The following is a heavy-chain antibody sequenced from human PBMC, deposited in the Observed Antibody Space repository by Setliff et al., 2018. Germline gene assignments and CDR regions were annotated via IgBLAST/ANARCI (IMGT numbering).Heavy chain of an antibody. D-gene: IGHD4-17*01. CDR2: IIPIFGTA. V-gene: IGHV1-69*05. J-gene: IGHJ4*02. Sequence: SVKVSCKASGGTFSSYAISWVRQAPGQGLEWMGGIIPIFGTANYAQEFQGRVTITTDESTSTAYMELSSLRSEDTAVYYCARARFTVTTWGALDYWGQGTLVTVSS. CDR1: GGTFSSYA. CDR3: ARARFTVTTWGALDY.